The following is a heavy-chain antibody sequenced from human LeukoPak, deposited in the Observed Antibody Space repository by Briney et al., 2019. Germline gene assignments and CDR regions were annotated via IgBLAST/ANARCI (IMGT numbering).Heavy chain of an antibody. D-gene: IGHD5-18*01. CDR3: ARHIRYSYGPIYYYYGMDV. CDR1: GYSFTSYW. J-gene: IGHJ6*02. Sequence: GESLKISCKDSGYSFTSYWIGWVRQMPGKGLEWMGIIYPGDSDTRYSPSFQGQVSISADKSINTAYLQWSSLKASDTAMYYCARHIRYSYGPIYYYYGMDVWGQGTTVTVSS. V-gene: IGHV5-51*01. CDR2: IYPGDSDT.